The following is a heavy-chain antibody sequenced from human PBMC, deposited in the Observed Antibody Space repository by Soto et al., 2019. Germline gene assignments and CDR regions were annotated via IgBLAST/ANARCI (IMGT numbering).Heavy chain of an antibody. CDR3: ARVVPAVPHRDYYYYYVDV. CDR1: GYTFTSYG. D-gene: IGHD2-2*01. CDR2: ISAYNGNT. J-gene: IGHJ6*03. Sequence: GASVKVSCKASGYTFTSYGISWVRQAPGQGLEWMGWISAYNGNTNYAQKLQGRFTMTTDTSTSTAYMELRSLRSDDTAVYYCARVVPAVPHRDYYYYYVDVWGKGTTVTVSS. V-gene: IGHV1-18*01.